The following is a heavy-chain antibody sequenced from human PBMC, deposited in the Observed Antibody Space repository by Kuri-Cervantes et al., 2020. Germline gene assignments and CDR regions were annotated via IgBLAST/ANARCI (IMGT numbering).Heavy chain of an antibody. CDR3: ARRRPAANPHYFEY. Sequence: GGSLRLSCAASGFTFSSYAMHWVRQAPGKGLEYVSAISSNGDSTYYADSVKGRFTISRDNSKNTLFLQMNGLRTEDTAVYYCARRRPAANPHYFEYWGQGTLVTVSS. V-gene: IGHV3-64*02. J-gene: IGHJ4*02. CDR1: GFTFSSYA. D-gene: IGHD2-2*01. CDR2: ISSNGDST.